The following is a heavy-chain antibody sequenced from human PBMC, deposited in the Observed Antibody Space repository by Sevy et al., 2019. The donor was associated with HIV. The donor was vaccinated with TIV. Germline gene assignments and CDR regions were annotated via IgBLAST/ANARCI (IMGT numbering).Heavy chain of an antibody. CDR1: GFTFSSYA. CDR2: IGGSANYT. V-gene: IGHV3-23*01. Sequence: GGSLRLSCVTSGFTFSSYAMSWVRQTPGKGLEWVSAIGGSANYTYYSAAVKGRITSYRENSKNTLHLQMNGPRAEDTAVYSCANELSEHSYSDYWGHGTLVTVSS. CDR3: ANELSEHSYSDY. J-gene: IGHJ4*01. D-gene: IGHD3-10*01.